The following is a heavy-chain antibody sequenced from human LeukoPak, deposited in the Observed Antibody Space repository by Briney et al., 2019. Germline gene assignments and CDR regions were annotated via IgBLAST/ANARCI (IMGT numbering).Heavy chain of an antibody. J-gene: IGHJ5*02. D-gene: IGHD6-13*01. V-gene: IGHV1-8*01. CDR3: ARCSRWPAAGLDP. CDR1: GYTFTSYD. Sequence: ASVKVSCKASGYTFTSYDINWVRQATGHGLEWMGWMNPNSGNTGYAQKFQGRVTMTRNTSISTAYMELSSLRSEDTAVYYCARCSRWPAAGLDPWGQGTLVTVSS. CDR2: MNPNSGNT.